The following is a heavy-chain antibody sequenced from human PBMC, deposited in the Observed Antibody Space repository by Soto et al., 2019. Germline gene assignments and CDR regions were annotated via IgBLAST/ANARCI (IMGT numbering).Heavy chain of an antibody. J-gene: IGHJ6*02. Sequence: QVQLVQSGAEVKKPGSAVKFSCKASGVTFSSYAISWVRQAPGQGLEWMGGIIPIFGTANYAQKFQGRVTITADESTSTAYMELSSLRSEDTAVYYCARKYSSSLSVDYYGMDVWGQGTTVTVSS. V-gene: IGHV1-69*01. CDR1: GVTFSSYA. CDR3: ARKYSSSLSVDYYGMDV. D-gene: IGHD6-6*01. CDR2: IIPIFGTA.